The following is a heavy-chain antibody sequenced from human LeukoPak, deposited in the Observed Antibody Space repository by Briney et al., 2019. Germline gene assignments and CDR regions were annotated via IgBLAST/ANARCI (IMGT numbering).Heavy chain of an antibody. CDR3: ARDVMATST. Sequence: GGSLRLSCAASGFTFSSYWTGWVRQAPGKGLEWVSSISSSSSYIYYADSVKGRFTISRDNAKNSLYLQMNSLRAEDTAVYYCARDVMATSTWGQGTLVTVSS. J-gene: IGHJ5*02. D-gene: IGHD5-24*01. V-gene: IGHV3-21*01. CDR2: ISSSSSYI. CDR1: GFTFSSYW.